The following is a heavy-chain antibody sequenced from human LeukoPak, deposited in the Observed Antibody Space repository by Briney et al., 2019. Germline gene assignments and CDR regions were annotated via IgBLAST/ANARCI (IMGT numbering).Heavy chain of an antibody. Sequence: GGSLRLSCAASGFTFSSYVMHWLRQAPGKGLEWVAVIWADGSNKYYAYSVKGRFTISRDNSKNTLYLQMNSLRAEDTAVYYCARPYCSSTSCYPLPVDYWGQGTLVTVSS. J-gene: IGHJ4*02. CDR2: IWADGSNK. V-gene: IGHV3-33*01. D-gene: IGHD2-2*01. CDR1: GFTFSSYV. CDR3: ARPYCSSTSCYPLPVDY.